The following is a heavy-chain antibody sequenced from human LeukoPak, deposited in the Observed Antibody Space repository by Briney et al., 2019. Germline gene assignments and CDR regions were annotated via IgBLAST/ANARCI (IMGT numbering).Heavy chain of an antibody. V-gene: IGHV1-46*01. CDR1: GYTLTSYY. Sequence: GASVKVSCKASGYTLTSYYMHWVRQAPGQGLEWMGIINPSAGSTSYAQRFQGRVTMTRDTSSSTVYMELSSLRFEDTAIYYCARASSSRGSYSRRGEDYFDYWGQGTLVTVSP. J-gene: IGHJ4*02. CDR3: ARASSSRGSYSRRGEDYFDY. D-gene: IGHD1-26*01. CDR2: INPSAGST.